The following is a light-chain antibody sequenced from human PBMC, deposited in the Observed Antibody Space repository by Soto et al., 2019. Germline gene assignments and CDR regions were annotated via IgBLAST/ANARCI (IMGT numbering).Light chain of an antibody. CDR2: GAS. J-gene: IGKJ1*01. CDR1: QSVSSN. Sequence: EIMMTQSHPTLSVSPGETATLSCRASQSVSSNLAWYQQKPGQAPRLLIYGASTRATGIPARFSGSGSGTEFTLTISSLQPDDFATYYCQHYNSYSEAFGQGTKVDIK. V-gene: IGKV3-15*01. CDR3: QHYNSYSEA.